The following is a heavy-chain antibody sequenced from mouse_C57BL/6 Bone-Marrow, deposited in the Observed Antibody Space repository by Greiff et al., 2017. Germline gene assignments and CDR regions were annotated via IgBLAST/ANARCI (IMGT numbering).Heavy chain of an antibody. Sequence: QVQLQQSGPELVKPGASVKLSCKASGYTFTDYYINWVKQRPGQGLEWIAWIFPGSGSTYYNEKFKGKATLTVDKSSSTAYMWLSSLTSEDSAVYFCARYDYDAWFAYWGQGTLLTVSA. D-gene: IGHD2-4*01. CDR3: ARYDYDAWFAY. CDR2: IFPGSGST. J-gene: IGHJ3*01. V-gene: IGHV1-75*01. CDR1: GYTFTDYY.